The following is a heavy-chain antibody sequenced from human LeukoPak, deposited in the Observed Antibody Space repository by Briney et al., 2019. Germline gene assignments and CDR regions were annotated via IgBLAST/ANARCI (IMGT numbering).Heavy chain of an antibody. J-gene: IGHJ3*02. CDR3: ARERFGELSGAFDI. CDR1: GGSXXSGGYS. CDR2: IYHSGST. Sequence: TLSLTCAXSGGSXXSGGYSWSWIRQPPGKGLEWIGYIYHSGSTYYNPSLKSRVTISVDRSKNQFSLKLSSVTAADTAVYYCARERFGELSGAFDIWGQGTMVTVSS. D-gene: IGHD3-10*01. V-gene: IGHV4-30-2*01.